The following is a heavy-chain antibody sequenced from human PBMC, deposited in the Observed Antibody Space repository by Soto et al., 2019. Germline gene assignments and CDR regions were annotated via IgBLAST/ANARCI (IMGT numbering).Heavy chain of an antibody. D-gene: IGHD2-2*01. Sequence: QVQLVQSGAAVEKPGASVKVSCKASGYTFTNYAVHWVRQAPGQRLEWMGWINAGNGNTRFSQNLQGRVTITRDTSARTVYMELSSLRSEDTAVYYCARGHLAVVPVASWFYYMDVWGKGTTVTVSS. J-gene: IGHJ6*03. CDR3: ARGHLAVVPVASWFYYMDV. CDR1: GYTFTNYA. V-gene: IGHV1-3*01. CDR2: INAGNGNT.